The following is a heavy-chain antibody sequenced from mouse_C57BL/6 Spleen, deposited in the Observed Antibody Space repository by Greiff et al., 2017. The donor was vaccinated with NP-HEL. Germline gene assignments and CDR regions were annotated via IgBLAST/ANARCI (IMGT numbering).Heavy chain of an antibody. J-gene: IGHJ2*01. CDR2: IDPSDSYT. CDR3: ARKGDYYCSSYEDFDY. CDR1: GYTFTSYW. D-gene: IGHD1-1*01. V-gene: IGHV1-69*01. Sequence: VQLQQPGAELVMPGASVKLSCKASGYTFTSYWMHWVKQRPGQGLEWIGEIDPSDSYTNYNHKFKGKSTLTVDKSSSTAYMQLSSLTSEDSAVYYCARKGDYYCSSYEDFDYWGQGTTLTVSS.